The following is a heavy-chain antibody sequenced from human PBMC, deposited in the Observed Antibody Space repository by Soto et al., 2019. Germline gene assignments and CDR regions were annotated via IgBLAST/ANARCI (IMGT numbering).Heavy chain of an antibody. CDR3: ARHSYCSSICWFDP. V-gene: IGHV4-59*01. Sequence: SETLSLTCTVSGGSISSYYWSWIRQPPGRGLEWIGYISYSGSTNYNPSLKSRVTISVDTSKNQFSLKLSSVTAADTAVYYCARHSYCSSICWFDPWGQGTLVTVSS. CDR1: GGSISSYY. D-gene: IGHD2-2*01. CDR2: ISYSGST. J-gene: IGHJ5*02.